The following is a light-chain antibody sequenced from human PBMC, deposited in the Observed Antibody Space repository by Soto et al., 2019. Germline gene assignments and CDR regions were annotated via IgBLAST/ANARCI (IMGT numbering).Light chain of an antibody. V-gene: IGKV3-11*01. CDR2: DAS. CDR3: QQRSDSIT. Sequence: VLTQSPATLSLSPGESATLSCRASLSVNSYLAWYQQKHGQAPRLLIYDASTRAPGIPARISGRGSGADFTLTISSLEPEDFAVYYCQQRSDSITFGQGTRVEIK. J-gene: IGKJ5*01. CDR1: LSVNSY.